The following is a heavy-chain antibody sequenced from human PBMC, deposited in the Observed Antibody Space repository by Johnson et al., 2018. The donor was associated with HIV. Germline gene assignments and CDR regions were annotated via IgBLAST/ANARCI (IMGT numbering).Heavy chain of an antibody. D-gene: IGHD1-26*01. CDR3: ARRWELHSNAFDI. V-gene: IGHV3-13*01. J-gene: IGHJ3*02. CDR1: GFFFSNYA. Sequence: VQLVESGGGMVRPGGSLRLSCAASGFFFSNYAMHWVRQATGKGLEWVSANGTAGDTYYPGSVKGRFTISRDNSKNSLYLQMNNLRAEDTALYYCARRWELHSNAFDIWGQGTMVTVSS. CDR2: NGTAGDT.